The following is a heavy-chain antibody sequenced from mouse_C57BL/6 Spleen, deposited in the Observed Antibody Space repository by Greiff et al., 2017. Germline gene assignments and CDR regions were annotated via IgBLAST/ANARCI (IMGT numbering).Heavy chain of an antibody. CDR3: TRSDYDYAPKDMDY. Sequence: QVQLQQPGAELVQPGASVKMSCKASGYTFTSYWITWVKQSPGQGLEWIGDIYPGSGSTNYNEKFKSTATLTVDTSSSTDYMQLSSLTSEDSAVYYCTRSDYDYAPKDMDYWGQGTSVTVSS. V-gene: IGHV1-55*01. D-gene: IGHD2-4*01. CDR2: IYPGSGST. CDR1: GYTFTSYW. J-gene: IGHJ4*01.